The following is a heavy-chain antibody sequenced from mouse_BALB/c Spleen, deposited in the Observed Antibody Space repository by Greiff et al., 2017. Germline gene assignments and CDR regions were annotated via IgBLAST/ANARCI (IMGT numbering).Heavy chain of an antibody. D-gene: IGHD3-1*01. CDR3: ARDVGFPYYAMDD. Sequence: EVKLMESGGGLLQPGGSLKLSCAASGFTFSSYTMSWARQTPEKRLEWIAYISNGGGSTYYPVTVKGRFTISRDNAKNTLYLQMSSLKSEDTAMYYCARDVGFPYYAMDDWGQGTSVIVSS. V-gene: IGHV5-12-2*01. CDR1: GFTFSSYT. J-gene: IGHJ4*01. CDR2: ISNGGGST.